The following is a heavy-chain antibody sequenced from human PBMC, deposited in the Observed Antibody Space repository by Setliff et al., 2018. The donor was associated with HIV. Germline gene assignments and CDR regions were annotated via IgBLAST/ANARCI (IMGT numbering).Heavy chain of an antibody. CDR2: IYYSGTT. V-gene: IGHV4-39*02. Sequence: PSETVSLTCTVSGGSISSYYWGWIRQPPGKGLEWIGSIYYSGTTYYNPSLKSRVTISVDTSKIQFSLNLSSVTAADTAVYYCARAKSSFTSAWYRDHDASNIWGQGTMVTVSS. CDR3: ARAKSSFTSAWYRDHDASNI. CDR1: GGSISSYY. D-gene: IGHD6-19*01. J-gene: IGHJ3*02.